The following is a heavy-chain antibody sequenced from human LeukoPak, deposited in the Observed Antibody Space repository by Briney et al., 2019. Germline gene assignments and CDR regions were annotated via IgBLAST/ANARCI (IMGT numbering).Heavy chain of an antibody. CDR2: IRYDGSNK. CDR1: GFTFSSYG. J-gene: IGHJ5*02. D-gene: IGHD3-3*01. CDR3: AKDSDFWSGYYKDNWFDP. V-gene: IGHV3-30*02. Sequence: GGSLRLSCAASGFTFSSYGMHWVRQAPGKGLEWVAFIRYDGSNKYYADSVKGRFTISRDNSKNTLYLQMNSLRAEDTAVYYCAKDSDFWSGYYKDNWFDPWGQGTLVTVSS.